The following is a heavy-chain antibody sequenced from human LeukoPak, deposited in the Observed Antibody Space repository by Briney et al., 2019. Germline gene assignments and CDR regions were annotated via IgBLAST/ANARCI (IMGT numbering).Heavy chain of an antibody. Sequence: ASVKVSCKASGYTFSGNYLHWVRQAPGQGLEWMGWINPNSGGTNYAQKFQGRVTMTRDTSISTAYMELSRLRSDDTAVYYCARDIGGSWGGYYFDYWGQGTLVTVSS. CDR2: INPNSGGT. D-gene: IGHD1-26*01. CDR3: ARDIGGSWGGYYFDY. J-gene: IGHJ4*02. CDR1: GYTFSGNY. V-gene: IGHV1-2*02.